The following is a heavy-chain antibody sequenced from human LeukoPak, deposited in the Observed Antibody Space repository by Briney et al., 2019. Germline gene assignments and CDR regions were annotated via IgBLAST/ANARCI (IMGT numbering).Heavy chain of an antibody. J-gene: IGHJ6*02. CDR1: GYTFTSYG. D-gene: IGHD6-13*01. Sequence: ASVKVSCKASGYTFTSYGISWVRQAPGQGLEWMGWISAYNGNTNYAQKLQGRVTMTTDTSTSTAYMELRSLRSDDTAVYYCARARYSSSWSYYYYGVDVWGQGTTVTVSS. CDR3: ARARYSSSWSYYYYGVDV. CDR2: ISAYNGNT. V-gene: IGHV1-18*01.